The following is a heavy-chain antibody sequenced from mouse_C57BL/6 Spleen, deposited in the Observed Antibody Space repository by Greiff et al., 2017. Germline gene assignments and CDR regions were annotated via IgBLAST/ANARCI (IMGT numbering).Heavy chain of an antibody. D-gene: IGHD4-1*01. V-gene: IGHV5-6*02. Sequence: EVNVVESGGDLVKPGGSLKLSCAASGFTFSSYGMSWVRQTPDKRLEWVATISSGGSYTYYPDSVKGRFTISRDNAKNTLYLQMSSLKSEDTAMYYCARRITGTSMDYWGQGTSVTVSS. CDR2: ISSGGSYT. J-gene: IGHJ4*01. CDR1: GFTFSSYG. CDR3: ARRITGTSMDY.